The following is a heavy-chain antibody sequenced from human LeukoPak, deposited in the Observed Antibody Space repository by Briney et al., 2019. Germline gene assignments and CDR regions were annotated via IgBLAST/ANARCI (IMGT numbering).Heavy chain of an antibody. D-gene: IGHD1-26*01. Sequence: SETLSLTCTVSGGSISSGSYYWSWIRQPAGKGLEWIGRIYTSGSTNYNPSLKSRVTISVGTSKNQFSLKLSSVTAADTAVYYCARARVGATGSDWFDPWGQGTLVTVSS. J-gene: IGHJ5*02. V-gene: IGHV4-61*02. CDR3: ARARVGATGSDWFDP. CDR2: IYTSGST. CDR1: GGSISSGSYY.